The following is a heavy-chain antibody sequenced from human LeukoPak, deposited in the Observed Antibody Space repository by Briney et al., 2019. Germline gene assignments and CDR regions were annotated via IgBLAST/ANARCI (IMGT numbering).Heavy chain of an antibody. D-gene: IGHD2-2*01. V-gene: IGHV3-30*04. CDR1: GFTFSSYA. CDR2: ISYDGSNK. Sequence: AGGSLRLSCAASGFTFSSYAMHWVRQAPGKGLEWVAVISYDGSNKYYADSVKGRFTISRDNSKNTLYLQMNSLRAEDTAVYYCAHGSMYQLDSWGQGTLVTVSS. J-gene: IGHJ4*02. CDR3: AHGSMYQLDS.